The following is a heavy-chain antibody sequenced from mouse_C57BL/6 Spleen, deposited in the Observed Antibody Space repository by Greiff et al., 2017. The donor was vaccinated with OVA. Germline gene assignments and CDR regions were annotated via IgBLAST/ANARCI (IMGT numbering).Heavy chain of an antibody. J-gene: IGHJ2*01. Sequence: EVKLVESGGDLVKPGGSLKFSCAASGFTFSSYGMSWVRQTPDKRLEWVATISSGGSYTYSPDSVKGRFTISRDNANNTLYLRRGRLKSEDTAICSCARGGSSAYYCDYWGQGTTLTVSS. CDR1: GFTFSSYG. CDR3: ARGGSSAYYCDY. CDR2: ISSGGSYT. V-gene: IGHV5-6*01. D-gene: IGHD1-3*01.